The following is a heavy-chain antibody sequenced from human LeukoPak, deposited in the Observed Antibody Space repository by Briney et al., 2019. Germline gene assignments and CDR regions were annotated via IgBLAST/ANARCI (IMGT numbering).Heavy chain of an antibody. CDR2: ISYDGRNK. J-gene: IGHJ4*02. V-gene: IGHV3-30*18. Sequence: PGKSLRLSCAASRFTFNTYGMHWVRQAPGKGLEWVAVISYDGRNKHYPDSVKGRFTISRDISTDTLWLQMDSLRTEDTAVYYCAKGPLRGTAAAIDYWGQGTLVTVSS. D-gene: IGHD2-2*01. CDR1: RFTFNTYG. CDR3: AKGPLRGTAAAIDY.